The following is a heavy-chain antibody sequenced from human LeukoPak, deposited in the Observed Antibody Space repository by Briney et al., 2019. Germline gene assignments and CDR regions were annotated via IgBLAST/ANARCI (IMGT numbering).Heavy chain of an antibody. D-gene: IGHD5/OR15-5a*01. J-gene: IGHJ5*02. V-gene: IGHV4-4*07. Sequence: SETLSLTCSVSGDSISPYSWTWIRQPAGKGLEWIGRIFTSGAAFYNPSLKSRVTISVDTSKNQFSLKLSSVTAADTAVYYCARGLRYPWFDPWGQGTLVTVSS. CDR3: ARGLRYPWFDP. CDR1: GDSISPYS. CDR2: IFTSGAA.